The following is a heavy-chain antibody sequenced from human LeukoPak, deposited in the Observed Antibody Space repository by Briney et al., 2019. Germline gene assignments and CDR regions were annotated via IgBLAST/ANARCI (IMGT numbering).Heavy chain of an antibody. CDR2: ISSSSSYI. J-gene: IGHJ4*02. Sequence: GGSLRLSCAASGFTFSSYSMNWVRQAPGKGLEWVSSISSSSSYIYYADSVKGRFTISRDNAKNSLYLQMNSLRAEDTAVYYCAKDRGYSYGISEYWGQGTLVTVSS. V-gene: IGHV3-21*04. CDR3: AKDRGYSYGISEY. CDR1: GFTFSSYS. D-gene: IGHD5-18*01.